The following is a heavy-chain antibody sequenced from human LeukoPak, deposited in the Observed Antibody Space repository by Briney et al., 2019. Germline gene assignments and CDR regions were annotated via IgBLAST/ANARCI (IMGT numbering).Heavy chain of an antibody. CDR2: INRDVSSI. V-gene: IGHV3-74*01. CDR1: GFSFSSYW. CDR3: ARGAFDI. Sequence: PGGSLRLSCAASGFSFSSYWMHWVRQAPGKGLVWVSRINRDVSSITYADSVKGRFTISRDNAKNTLYLQMNSLRAEDTAVYYCARGAFDIWGQGTMVTVSS. J-gene: IGHJ3*02.